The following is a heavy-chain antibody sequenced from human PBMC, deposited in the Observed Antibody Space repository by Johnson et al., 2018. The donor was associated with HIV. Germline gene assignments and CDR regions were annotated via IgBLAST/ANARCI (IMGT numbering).Heavy chain of an antibody. CDR3: AREDGSGWSTRGDDAFDI. CDR2: MYGDGRT. CDR1: GFTISSNY. Sequence: VQLVESGGGLIQPGGSLRLSCAASGFTISSNYMSWVRQAPGKGLEWVSVMYGDGRTFYADSVKGRFPTSRDNSKNTLYLQMNSLSAEDTAVYYCAREDGSGWSTRGDDAFDIWGQGTMVTVSA. J-gene: IGHJ3*02. D-gene: IGHD6-19*01. V-gene: IGHV3-53*01.